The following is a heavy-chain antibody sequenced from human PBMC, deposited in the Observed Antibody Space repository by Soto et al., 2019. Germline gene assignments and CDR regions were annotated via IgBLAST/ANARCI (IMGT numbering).Heavy chain of an antibody. CDR1: GGSISSGDYY. Sequence: SETLSLTCTVSGGSISSGDYYWCWIRQPPGKGLEWIGYIYYSGSTYYNPSLKSRVTISVDTSKNQFSLKLSSVTAADTAVYYCARGRAMVRGVTYDYWGQGTLVTVSS. D-gene: IGHD3-10*01. CDR3: ARGRAMVRGVTYDY. CDR2: IYYSGST. J-gene: IGHJ4*02. V-gene: IGHV4-30-4*01.